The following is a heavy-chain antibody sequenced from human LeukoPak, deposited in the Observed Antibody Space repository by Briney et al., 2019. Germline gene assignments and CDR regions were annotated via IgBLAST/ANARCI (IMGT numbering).Heavy chain of an antibody. Sequence: GGSLRLSCATSGFTFSDYYMSWIRQAPGKGLEWVSYISSSGNIVYYADSVKGRFTISRDNAKNSLSLQMNSLSAEDTAVYYCARDLEAAVRYYYYYYMDVWGKGTTVTVSS. V-gene: IGHV3-11*04. CDR1: GFTFSDYY. CDR3: ARDLEAAVRYYYYYYMDV. J-gene: IGHJ6*03. CDR2: ISSSGNIV. D-gene: IGHD4-23*01.